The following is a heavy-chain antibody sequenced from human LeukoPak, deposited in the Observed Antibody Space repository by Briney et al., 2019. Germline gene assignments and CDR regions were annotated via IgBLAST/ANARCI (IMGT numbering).Heavy chain of an antibody. CDR1: GYTFTNYG. D-gene: IGHD3-22*01. Sequence: ASVKVSCKASGYTFTNYGVNWVRQAPGQGLEWMGWISAYNGNTNFAQKLQGRVTMTTNTSTSTAYLELRSLRSDDTAVYYCARHDSSSSGYYNDFWGHGTLVTVSS. J-gene: IGHJ4*01. CDR3: ARHDSSSSGYYNDF. V-gene: IGHV1-18*01. CDR2: ISAYNGNT.